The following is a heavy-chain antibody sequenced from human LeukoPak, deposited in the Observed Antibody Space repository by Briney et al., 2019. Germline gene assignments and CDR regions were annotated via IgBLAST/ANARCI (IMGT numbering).Heavy chain of an antibody. CDR1: GFTFSSNS. CDR3: ARPNSGSYVGYFDY. V-gene: IGHV3-21*01. Sequence: GGSLRLSCAASGFTFSSNSMNWVRQAPGKGLEWVSSISSSSSYISYADSVKGRFTTSRDNAKNSLYLQMNSLRAEDTAVYYCARPNSGSYVGYFDYWGQGTLVTVSS. CDR2: ISSSSSYI. D-gene: IGHD1-26*01. J-gene: IGHJ4*02.